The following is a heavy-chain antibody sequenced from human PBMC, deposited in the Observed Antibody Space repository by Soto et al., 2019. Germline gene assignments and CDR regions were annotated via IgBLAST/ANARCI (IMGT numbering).Heavy chain of an antibody. Sequence: EVLLLESGGGLVQPGGSLRLSCKASGFTFRSYAMSWVHHTPGKGLEWVSSISGSGDKTYYADSVKGRFTFSRDNSKNTLFLQMNNLRVEDTDVYYCAKEWTPRRAFDHWGQGTLVTVSS. J-gene: IGHJ4*02. CDR2: ISGSGDKT. CDR1: GFTFRSYA. CDR3: AKEWTPRRAFDH. D-gene: IGHD5-12*01. V-gene: IGHV3-23*01.